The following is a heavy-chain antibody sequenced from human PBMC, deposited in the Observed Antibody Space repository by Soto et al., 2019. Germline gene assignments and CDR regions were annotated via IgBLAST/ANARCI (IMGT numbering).Heavy chain of an antibody. Sequence: EVQLLESEGGLVQPGGSLRLSCAASGFTFSSYAMSWVGQAPGKGLEWVSAISGSGGSTYYADSVKGRFTISRDNSKNTLYLQMNSLRAEDTAVYYCAKAGGFGGYWYFDLWGRGTLVTVSS. V-gene: IGHV3-23*01. D-gene: IGHD3-10*01. CDR3: AKAGGFGGYWYFDL. J-gene: IGHJ2*01. CDR1: GFTFSSYA. CDR2: ISGSGGST.